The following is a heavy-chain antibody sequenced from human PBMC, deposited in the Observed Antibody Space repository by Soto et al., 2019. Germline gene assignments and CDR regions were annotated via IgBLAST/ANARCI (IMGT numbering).Heavy chain of an antibody. CDR1: GGSISSYY. V-gene: IGHV4-59*01. CDR2: IYYSGST. CDR3: ARDYKCGGDGYSAFDI. D-gene: IGHD2-21*02. J-gene: IGHJ3*02. Sequence: SETLSLTCTVSGGSISSYYWSWIRQPPGKGLEWIGYIYYSGSTNYNPSLKSRVTISVDTSKNQFSLKLSSVTAADTAVYYCARDYKCGGDGYSAFDIWGQGTMVTVSS.